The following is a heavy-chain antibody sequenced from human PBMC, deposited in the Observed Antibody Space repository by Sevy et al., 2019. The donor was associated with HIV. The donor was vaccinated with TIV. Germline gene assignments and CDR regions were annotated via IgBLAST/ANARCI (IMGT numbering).Heavy chain of an antibody. CDR3: VREGAPYRNIRYCSGNNCFYNWFDP. Sequence: GGSLRLSCAASGFTFNDYALHWVRQAPGKGLEWVAIISSDGDNTYYADTVKGRSTISRDNSKNTGYLQMNRLRAEDTAFYYCVREGAPYRNIRYCSGNNCFYNWFDPWGQGTLVTVSS. CDR2: ISSDGDNT. CDR1: GFTFNDYA. D-gene: IGHD2-15*01. V-gene: IGHV3-30-3*01. J-gene: IGHJ5*02.